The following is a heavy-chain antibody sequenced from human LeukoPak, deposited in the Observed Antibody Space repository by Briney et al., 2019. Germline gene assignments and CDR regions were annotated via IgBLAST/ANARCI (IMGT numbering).Heavy chain of an antibody. J-gene: IGHJ6*03. V-gene: IGHV3-23*01. CDR1: GFTFNIYA. Sequence: GGSLRLSCAASGFTFNIYAISWVRQAPGKGLEWVSTITNSGDKTFYADSVKGRFTISRDNAKNSLYLQMNSLRADDTAVYYCARFAAGGSYYYYMDVWGKGTTVTVSS. CDR3: ARFAAGGSYYYYMDV. CDR2: ITNSGDKT. D-gene: IGHD3-10*01.